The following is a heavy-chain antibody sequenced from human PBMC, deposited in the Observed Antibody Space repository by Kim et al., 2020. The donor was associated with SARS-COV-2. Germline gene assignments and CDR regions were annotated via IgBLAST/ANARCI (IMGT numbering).Heavy chain of an antibody. CDR3: ARGRPNNYFDY. J-gene: IGHJ4*02. CDR2: IYTGGST. CDR1: GFTVSNNY. V-gene: IGHV3-53*01. Sequence: GGSLRLSCAASGFTVSNNYMSWVRQAPGKGLEWVSVIYTGGSTYYADSVKGRFTISRDNSKNTLYLQMNSLRAEDTAVYYCARGRPNNYFDYWGQGTLVTVSS.